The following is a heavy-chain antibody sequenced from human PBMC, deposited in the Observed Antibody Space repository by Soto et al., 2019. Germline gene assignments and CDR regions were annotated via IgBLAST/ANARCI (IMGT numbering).Heavy chain of an antibody. CDR1: GGSISSGGYY. CDR2: IYYSGGT. Sequence: KPSETLSLTCTVSGGSISSGGYYWSWIRQHPGKGLEWIGYIYYSGGTYYNPSLKSRVTISVDTSKNQFSLKLSSVTAADTAVYYCARGYYYDSSGYHNWGQGTLVTVSS. J-gene: IGHJ4*02. V-gene: IGHV4-31*03. D-gene: IGHD3-22*01. CDR3: ARGYYYDSSGYHN.